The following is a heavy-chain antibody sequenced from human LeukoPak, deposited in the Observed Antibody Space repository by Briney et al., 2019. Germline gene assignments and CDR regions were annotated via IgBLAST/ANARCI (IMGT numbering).Heavy chain of an antibody. V-gene: IGHV3-20*04. CDR3: AIGDSGSYYDAFDI. Sequence: PGGSLRLSCAASGFTFDDYGMSWVRQAPGKGLEWVSGINWNGGSTGYADSVKGRFTISRDNAKNSLYLQMNSLRAEDTALYYCAIGDSGSYYDAFDIWGQGTMVTVSS. D-gene: IGHD1-26*01. CDR2: INWNGGST. CDR1: GFTFDDYG. J-gene: IGHJ3*02.